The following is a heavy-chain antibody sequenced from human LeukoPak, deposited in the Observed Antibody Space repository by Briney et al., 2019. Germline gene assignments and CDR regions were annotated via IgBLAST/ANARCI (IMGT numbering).Heavy chain of an antibody. D-gene: IGHD1-26*01. CDR3: ARRGRRSSHGLLYFDH. J-gene: IGHJ4*02. CDR2: IYYSGSI. V-gene: IGHV4-39*01. Sequence: SESLSLTCTVSAGFISSSRDCSGWIRQPPGKGLEWSVSIYYSGSIYYNPSLMSRVAISLDQYRYQFSLKLSSVTAEDRRVYYFARRGRRSSHGLLYFDHWGQGTLVTVSS. CDR1: AGFISSSRDC.